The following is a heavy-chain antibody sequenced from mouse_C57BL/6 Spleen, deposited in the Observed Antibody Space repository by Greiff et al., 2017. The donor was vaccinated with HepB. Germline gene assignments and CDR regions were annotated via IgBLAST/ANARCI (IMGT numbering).Heavy chain of an antibody. Sequence: EVQVVESGGGLVKPGGSLKLSCAASGFTFSSYAMSWVRQTPEKRLEWVATISDGGSYTYYPDNVKGRFTISRDNAKNNLYLQMSHLKSEDTAMYYCARDPDYAMDYWGQGTSVTVSS. CDR1: GFTFSSYA. J-gene: IGHJ4*01. CDR2: ISDGGSYT. CDR3: ARDPDYAMDY. V-gene: IGHV5-4*01.